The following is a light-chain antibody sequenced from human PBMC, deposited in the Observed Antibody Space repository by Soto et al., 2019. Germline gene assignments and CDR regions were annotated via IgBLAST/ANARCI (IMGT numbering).Light chain of an antibody. CDR2: GNN. Sequence: QSVLTQPPSVSGAPGQRVTISCTGSSSNIGAGYDVHWYQQLPGTAPKLLIYGNNNRPSGVPDRFSGSKSGTSASLAITGLQAGDEAGYYCQSYDSSLSVYVFGTGTKVTVL. CDR3: QSYDSSLSVYV. J-gene: IGLJ1*01. V-gene: IGLV1-40*01. CDR1: SSNIGAGYD.